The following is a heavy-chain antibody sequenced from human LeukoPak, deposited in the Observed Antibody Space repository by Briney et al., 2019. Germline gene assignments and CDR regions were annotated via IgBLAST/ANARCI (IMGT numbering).Heavy chain of an antibody. V-gene: IGHV4-4*09. Sequence: SETLSLTCTVSGGSISSYYWSWIRQPPGKGLEWIGYIYTSGNTNYHPSPKSRVTISVDTSKNQFSLKLSSVTAADTAVYYCARHDPTITGTPFDYWGQGTLVTVSS. J-gene: IGHJ4*02. D-gene: IGHD1-7*01. CDR2: IYTSGNT. CDR3: ARHDPTITGTPFDY. CDR1: GGSISSYY.